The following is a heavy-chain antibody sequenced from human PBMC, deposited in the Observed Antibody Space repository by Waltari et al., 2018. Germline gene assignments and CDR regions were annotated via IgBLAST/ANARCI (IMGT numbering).Heavy chain of an antibody. CDR3: ERVAWQGTYYYDSSGYGPTFFDY. CDR1: RGSISIRRYY. CDR2: IHDSGST. J-gene: IGHJ4*02. V-gene: IGHV4-39*07. Sequence: QLQLQESGAGLVKPSETMSLTCTVSRGSISIRRYYWGWLRHAPGKWLARVGSIHDSGSTYYNPSLKSRVTISVDTSKNQFSLKLSSVTAADTAVYYCERVAWQGTYYYDSSGYGPTFFDYWGQGTLVTVSS. D-gene: IGHD3-22*01.